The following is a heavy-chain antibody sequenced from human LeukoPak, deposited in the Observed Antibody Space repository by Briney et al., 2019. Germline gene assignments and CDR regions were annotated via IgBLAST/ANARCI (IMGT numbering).Heavy chain of an antibody. D-gene: IGHD6-19*01. V-gene: IGHV3-30*02. Sequence: GGSLRLACAASGFIFSSYGMHWVRQAPDKGLEWVAFIRYDGSRKYYADSVKGRFTISRDNSKNTLFLQMNSLRPDDTAVYYCATTLGSGWKFDYWGQGTLVTVSS. CDR3: ATTLGSGWKFDY. CDR1: GFIFSSYG. J-gene: IGHJ4*02. CDR2: IRYDGSRK.